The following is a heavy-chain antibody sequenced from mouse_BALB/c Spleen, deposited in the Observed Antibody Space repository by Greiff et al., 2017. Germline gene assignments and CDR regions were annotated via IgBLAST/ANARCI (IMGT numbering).Heavy chain of an antibody. CDR1: GFTFSSYY. D-gene: IGHD2-3*01. CDR2: INSNGGST. V-gene: IGHV5-6-2*01. CDR3: ARRADGYHYYAMDY. Sequence: EVKLVESGGGLVKLGGSLKLSCAASGFTFSSYYMSWVRQTPEKRLELVAAINSNGGSTYYPDTVKGRFTISRDNAKNTLYLQMSSLKSEDTALYYCARRADGYHYYAMDYWGQGTSVTVSS. J-gene: IGHJ4*01.